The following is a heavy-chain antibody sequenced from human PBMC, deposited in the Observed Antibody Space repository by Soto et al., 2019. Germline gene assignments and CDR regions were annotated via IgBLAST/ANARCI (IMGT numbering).Heavy chain of an antibody. Sequence: QVQLVQSGAEVKKPGASVKVSCKASGYTFTSYDINWVRQATGQGLEWMGWMNPNSGNTGYAQKFQGRVTMTRNTSIITAYMELSSLRSEDTAVYCCARRGYSSSWYYYYYYGMDVWGQGTTVTVSS. CDR2: MNPNSGNT. CDR3: ARRGYSSSWYYYYYYGMDV. D-gene: IGHD6-13*01. CDR1: GYTFTSYD. J-gene: IGHJ6*02. V-gene: IGHV1-8*01.